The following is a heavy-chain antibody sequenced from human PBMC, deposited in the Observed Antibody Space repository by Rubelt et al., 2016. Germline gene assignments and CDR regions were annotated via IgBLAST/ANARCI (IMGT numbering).Heavy chain of an antibody. Sequence: QVQLVQSGAEVKKPGSSVKVSCKASGGTFSSYAISWVRQAPGQGLEWMGGIIPIFGTAYFAQKFQGRGTITADESTSTAYMELSSLRSEDAAVYYCATDYYDRSGPYFDWGQGTLVTVSS. V-gene: IGHV1-69*01. CDR3: ATDYYDRSGPYFD. J-gene: IGHJ4*02. CDR2: IIPIFGTA. CDR1: GGTFSSYA. D-gene: IGHD3-22*01.